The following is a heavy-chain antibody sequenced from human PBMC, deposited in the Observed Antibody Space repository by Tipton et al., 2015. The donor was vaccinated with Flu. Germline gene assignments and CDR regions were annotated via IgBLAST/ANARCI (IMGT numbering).Heavy chain of an antibody. Sequence: SLRLSCAASGFTFSDHYMDWVRQAPGKGLEWVGRTRNKANSYTTEYAASVKGRFTISRDDSKNSLYLQMNSLRTEDTAVYYCARGYKSFAFWGQGTLVPVSS. D-gene: IGHD5-18*01. CDR1: GFTFSDHY. V-gene: IGHV3-72*01. CDR2: TRNKANSYTT. J-gene: IGHJ4*02. CDR3: ARGYKSFAF.